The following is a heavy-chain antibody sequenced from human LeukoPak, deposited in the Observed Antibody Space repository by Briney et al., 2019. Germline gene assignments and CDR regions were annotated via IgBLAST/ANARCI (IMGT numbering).Heavy chain of an antibody. J-gene: IGHJ6*02. CDR1: GFTFSSYW. CDR2: IKQDGSEK. V-gene: IGHV3-7*01. Sequence: PGGSLGLSCAASGFTFSSYWMSWVRQAPGKGLEWVANIKQDGSEKYYVDSVKGRFTISRDNAKNSLYLQMNSLRAEDTAVYYCARDIWVVAARAIDYYYYGMDVWGQGTTVTVSS. D-gene: IGHD2-15*01. CDR3: ARDIWVVAARAIDYYYYGMDV.